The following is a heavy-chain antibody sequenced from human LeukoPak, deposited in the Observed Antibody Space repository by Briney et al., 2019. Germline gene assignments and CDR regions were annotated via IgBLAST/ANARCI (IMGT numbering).Heavy chain of an antibody. D-gene: IGHD6-19*01. Sequence: GGSLRLSCAASGFTFSSYSMNWVRQAPGKGLEWVSSISSSSSYIYYADSVKGRFTISRDNAKNSLYLQMNSLRAEDTAVYYCARVEFSIGWSFDYWGQGTLVTVSS. V-gene: IGHV3-21*01. J-gene: IGHJ4*02. CDR1: GFTFSSYS. CDR2: ISSSSSYI. CDR3: ARVEFSIGWSFDY.